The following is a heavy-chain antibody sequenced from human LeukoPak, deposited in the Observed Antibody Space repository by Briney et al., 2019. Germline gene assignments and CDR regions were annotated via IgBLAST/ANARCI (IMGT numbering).Heavy chain of an antibody. CDR1: GGSFSGYY. CDR3: ARVTGYMIEDYFDY. J-gene: IGHJ4*02. Sequence: SETLSLTCAVYGGSFSGYYWSWIRQPPGKGLECIGYIYYSGSTNYNPSLKSRVTISVDTSKNQFSLKLRSVTAADTAVYYCARVTGYMIEDYFDYWGQGTLVTVSS. CDR2: IYYSGST. D-gene: IGHD3-22*01. V-gene: IGHV4-59*01.